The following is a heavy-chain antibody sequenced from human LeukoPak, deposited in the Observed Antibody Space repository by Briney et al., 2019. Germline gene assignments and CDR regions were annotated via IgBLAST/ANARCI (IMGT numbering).Heavy chain of an antibody. J-gene: IGHJ4*02. CDR2: ISSSSSYI. V-gene: IGHV3-21*01. D-gene: IGHD3-22*01. CDR1: GFTFSSYS. Sequence: GGSLRLSCAASGFTFSSYSMNWVRQAPGKGLEWVSSISSSSSYIYYADSVKGRFTISRDNAKNSLYLQMNNLRAEDTAVYYCARGYYYDSSGYYLDYWGQGTLVTVSS. CDR3: ARGYYYDSSGYYLDY.